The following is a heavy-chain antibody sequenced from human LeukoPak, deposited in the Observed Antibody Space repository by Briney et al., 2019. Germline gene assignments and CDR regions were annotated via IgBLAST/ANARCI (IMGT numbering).Heavy chain of an antibody. V-gene: IGHV4-59*01. D-gene: IGHD1-26*01. Sequence: SETLSLTCTVSGGSISSYYWSWIRQPPGKGLEWIGYIYYSGSTNYNPSLKSRATISVDTSKNQFSLKLSSVTAADTAVYYCARQGSYGGRYFDLWGRGTLVTVSS. CDR2: IYYSGST. CDR3: ARQGSYGGRYFDL. CDR1: GGSISSYY. J-gene: IGHJ2*01.